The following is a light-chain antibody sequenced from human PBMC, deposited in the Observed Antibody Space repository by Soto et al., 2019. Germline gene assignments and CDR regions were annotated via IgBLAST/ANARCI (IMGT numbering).Light chain of an antibody. Sequence: IVWPKSPGTLPLSQGKRATLSCRASQSLGSSFLACYQQKPGQAPRLLIYGASSRAHGIPARFSGRGAGTHFTLTIIRRQPEDAAVYYCQQYGRSSLGTFGPGTKVDIK. V-gene: IGKV3-20*01. J-gene: IGKJ3*01. CDR3: QQYGRSSLGT. CDR1: QSLGSSF. CDR2: GAS.